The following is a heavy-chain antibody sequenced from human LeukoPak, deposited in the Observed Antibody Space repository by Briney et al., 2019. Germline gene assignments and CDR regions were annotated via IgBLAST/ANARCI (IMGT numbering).Heavy chain of an antibody. D-gene: IGHD1-26*01. Sequence: GGSLRLSCAASGFTFSSYAMTCVRDAPGKGLEGVATISGSGGSTYSADSVKGRFTISRDNSKITLYLQMNSLRAEDTAIYYCAKDLFIVRASGVNYWGQGTLVTVSS. CDR1: GFTFSSYA. J-gene: IGHJ4*02. CDR2: ISGSGGST. CDR3: AKDLFIVRASGVNY. V-gene: IGHV3-23*01.